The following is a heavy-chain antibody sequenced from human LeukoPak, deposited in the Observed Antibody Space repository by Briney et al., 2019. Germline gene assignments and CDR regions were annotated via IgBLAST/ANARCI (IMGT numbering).Heavy chain of an antibody. Sequence: GGSLRLSCAASGFTFSNAWMSWVRQAPGKGLEWVGRIKSKTDGGTTDYAAPVKGRFTISRDDSKNTLYLQMNSLKTEDTAVYYCTTVTSIAAAGDGYYYYGMDVWGQGTTVTVCS. J-gene: IGHJ6*02. D-gene: IGHD6-13*01. CDR1: GFTFSNAW. V-gene: IGHV3-15*01. CDR2: IKSKTDGGTT. CDR3: TTVTSIAAAGDGYYYYGMDV.